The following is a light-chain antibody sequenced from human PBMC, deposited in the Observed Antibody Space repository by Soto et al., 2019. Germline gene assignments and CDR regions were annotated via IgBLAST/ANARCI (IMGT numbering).Light chain of an antibody. CDR1: SSDIGGYNF. J-gene: IGLJ2*01. CDR3: GYYAGNHNLR. V-gene: IGLV2-8*01. Sequence: QSALTQPPSASGSPGQSVTISCTGTSSDIGGYNFVSWYQQHAGRAPKLMIYEVSQRPSGVPDRFSGSKSGNTASLTVSGLQADDESDYYCGYYAGNHNLRVGGGTKLTFL. CDR2: EVS.